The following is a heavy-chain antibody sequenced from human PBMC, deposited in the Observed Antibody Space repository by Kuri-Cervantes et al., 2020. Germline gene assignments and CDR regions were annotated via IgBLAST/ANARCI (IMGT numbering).Heavy chain of an antibody. Sequence: GGSLRLSCAASGFTFSSYAMSWVRQAPGKGLEWASAISGSGGSTYYADSVKGRFTISRDNSKNTLYLQMNSLRDEDTAVYYCARDRWNDLYYYGMDVWGQGTTVTVSS. CDR2: ISGSGGST. CDR1: GFTFSSYA. D-gene: IGHD1-1*01. V-gene: IGHV3-23*01. J-gene: IGHJ6*02. CDR3: ARDRWNDLYYYGMDV.